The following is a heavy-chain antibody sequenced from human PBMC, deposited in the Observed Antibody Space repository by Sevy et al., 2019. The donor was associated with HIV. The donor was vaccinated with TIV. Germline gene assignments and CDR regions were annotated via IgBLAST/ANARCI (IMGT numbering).Heavy chain of an antibody. J-gene: IGHJ4*02. CDR1: GFTFSSYS. CDR3: ARDEEVVVVATTPFDY. V-gene: IGHV3-48*01. Sequence: GGSLRLSCAASGFTFSSYSMNWVRQAPGKGLEWVSYISSSSSTIYYADSVKGRFTISRDNAKNSLYLQMNSLRAEDTAVSYCARDEEVVVVATTPFDYWGQGTLVTVSS. CDR2: ISSSSSTI. D-gene: IGHD2-15*01.